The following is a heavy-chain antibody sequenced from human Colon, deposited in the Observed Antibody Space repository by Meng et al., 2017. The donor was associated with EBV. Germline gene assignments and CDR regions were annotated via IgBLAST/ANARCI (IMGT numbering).Heavy chain of an antibody. CDR3: ARNRPRGVATGANWFDP. CDR1: GYTFTSYA. Sequence: QVQLVQSGAELKKPGASGKVSCKASGYTFTSYAMNWVRQAPGQGLEWMGWISAYNGNTNYAQKLQGRVTMTTDTSTSTAYMELRSLRSDDTAVYYCARNRPRGVATGANWFDPWGQGTLVTVSS. V-gene: IGHV1-18*01. J-gene: IGHJ5*02. D-gene: IGHD5-12*01. CDR2: ISAYNGNT.